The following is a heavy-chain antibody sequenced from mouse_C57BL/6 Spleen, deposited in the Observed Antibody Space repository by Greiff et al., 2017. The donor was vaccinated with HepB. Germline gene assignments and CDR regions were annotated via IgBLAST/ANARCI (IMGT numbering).Heavy chain of an antibody. CDR1: GYTFTSYW. V-gene: IGHV1-69*01. CDR3: ARFTTVVDWYFDV. CDR2: IDPSDSYT. D-gene: IGHD1-1*01. J-gene: IGHJ1*03. Sequence: KLQQPGASLPMPGASLKLSCKASGYTFTSYWMHWVKQRPGQGLEWIGEIDPSDSYTNYNQKFKGKSTLTVDKSSSTAYMQLSSLTSEDSAVYYCARFTTVVDWYFDVWGTGTTVTVSS.